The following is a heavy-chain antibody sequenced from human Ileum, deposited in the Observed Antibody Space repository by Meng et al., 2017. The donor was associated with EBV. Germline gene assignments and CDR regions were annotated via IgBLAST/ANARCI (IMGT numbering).Heavy chain of an antibody. CDR2: MNPKTGTA. CDR1: GYNFTNYD. CDR3: VRTLERGDY. D-gene: IGHD5-24*01. V-gene: IGHV1-8*01. J-gene: IGHJ4*02. Sequence: QVAVVESGGAVKNPAASVKVSCNATGYNFTNYDISWVRQATGRVREWMGWMNPKTGTAHYAQKFQGRVSMTSDTSITTAYMELSSLTSEDTAVYYCVRTLERGDYWGQGTLVTVSS.